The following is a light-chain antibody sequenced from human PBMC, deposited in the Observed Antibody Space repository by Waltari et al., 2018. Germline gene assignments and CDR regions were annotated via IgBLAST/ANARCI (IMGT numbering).Light chain of an antibody. V-gene: IGLV7-46*01. CDR2: DTS. CDR1: TGAVTSAKF. Sequence: QVVVTQEPSLTVSPGGPVTLTCGPSTGAVTSAKFHYWFLQKPGQAPRTLVYDTSNKHSWTPARFSGSLLGGKAALTLSGAQPEDEAEYYCSVSYSGHVIFGGGTKLTVL. CDR3: SVSYSGHVI. J-gene: IGLJ2*01.